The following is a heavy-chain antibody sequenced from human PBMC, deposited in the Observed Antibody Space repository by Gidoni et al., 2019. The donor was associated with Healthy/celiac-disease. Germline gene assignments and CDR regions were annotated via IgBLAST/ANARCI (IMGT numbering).Heavy chain of an antibody. V-gene: IGHV2-5*01. CDR3: AHRDDFWSGYYQNWFDP. D-gene: IGHD3-3*01. J-gene: IGHJ5*02. CDR1: GFSLSTSGVG. CDR2: IYWNDDK. Sequence: QITLKESGPTLVKPTQILTLTCTFSGFSLSTSGVGVGWIRQPPGKALEWLALIYWNDDKRYSPSLKSRLTITKDTSKNQVVLTMTNMDPVDTATYYCAHRDDFWSGYYQNWFDPWGQGTLVTVSS.